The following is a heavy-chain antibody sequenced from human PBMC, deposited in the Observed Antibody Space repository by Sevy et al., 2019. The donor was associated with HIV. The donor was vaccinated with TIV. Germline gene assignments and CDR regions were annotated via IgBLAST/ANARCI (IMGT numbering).Heavy chain of an antibody. Sequence: GGSLRLSCVASGFTFSNYAMHWVRQAPGKGLEWVAVISYDGSHKYYADSVKGRFTISRDNSKNTLFLQMNSLTVEDTAVYYCARETDNSARWLDPWGQGTLVTVSS. CDR2: ISYDGSHK. D-gene: IGHD4-4*01. V-gene: IGHV3-30-3*01. CDR1: GFTFSNYA. CDR3: ARETDNSARWLDP. J-gene: IGHJ5*02.